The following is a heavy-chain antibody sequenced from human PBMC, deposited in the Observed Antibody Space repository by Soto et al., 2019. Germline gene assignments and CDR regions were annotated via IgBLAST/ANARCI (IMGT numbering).Heavy chain of an antibody. CDR2: IYYSGST. J-gene: IGHJ6*02. V-gene: IGHV4-61*01. Sequence: AETLCLTCTVSVGSVSSGSYSWSWIRQPPGKGLEWIGYIYYSGSTNYNPSLKSRVTISVDTSKNQFSLKLSSVTAADTAVYYCARDDYHYGMDVWGQGTTVTVSS. CDR3: ARDDYHYGMDV. CDR1: VGSVSSGSYS.